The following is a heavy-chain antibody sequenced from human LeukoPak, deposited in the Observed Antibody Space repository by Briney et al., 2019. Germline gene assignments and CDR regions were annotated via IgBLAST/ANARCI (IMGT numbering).Heavy chain of an antibody. J-gene: IGHJ6*02. V-gene: IGHV1-2*04. CDR3: AKGWDYYYGMDV. CDR1: GYTFTGYY. D-gene: IGHD5-24*01. CDR2: INPNSGGT. Sequence: GASVKVSCKASGYTFTGYYMHWVRQAPGQGLEWMGWINPNSGGTNYAQKFQGWVTMTRDTSISTAYMEPSRLRSDDTAVYYCAKGWDYYYGMDVWGQGTTVTVSS.